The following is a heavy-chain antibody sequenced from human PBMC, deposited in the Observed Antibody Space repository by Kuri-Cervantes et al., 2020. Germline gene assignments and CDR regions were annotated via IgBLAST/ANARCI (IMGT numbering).Heavy chain of an antibody. CDR2: ISAYNGNT. D-gene: IGHD2-15*01. CDR3: ARVLGYCSGGSCYGHYYYYMVV. J-gene: IGHJ6*03. V-gene: IGHV1-18*01. CDR1: GGTFSSYA. Sequence: ASVKVSCKASGGTFSSYAISWVQQAPGQGLEWMGWISAYNGNTNYAQKPQGRVTMTRNTSISTAYMELSSLRSEDTAVYYCARVLGYCSGGSCYGHYYYYMVVWGKGNTVTVSS.